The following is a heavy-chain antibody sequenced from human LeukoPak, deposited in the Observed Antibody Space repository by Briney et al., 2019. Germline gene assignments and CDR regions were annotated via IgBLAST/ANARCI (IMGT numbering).Heavy chain of an antibody. CDR3: ARDTSGSYSITYFDY. Sequence: GGSLRLSCVASGLTFSSSSMNWVRQAPGQGLEWVSFISDRSTYIYYADSVKGRFTISRDNAKNSLYLQMNSLRGEDTAVYYCARDTSGSYSITYFDYWGQGTLVTVSS. CDR1: GLTFSSSS. V-gene: IGHV3-21*01. D-gene: IGHD3-10*01. CDR2: ISDRSTYI. J-gene: IGHJ4*02.